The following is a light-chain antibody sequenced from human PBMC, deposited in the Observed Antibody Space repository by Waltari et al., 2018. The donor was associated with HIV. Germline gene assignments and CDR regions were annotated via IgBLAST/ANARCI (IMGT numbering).Light chain of an antibody. CDR2: DVS. CDR3: CSYAGSYSV. Sequence: QSALTQPRSVSGSPGQSVTISCTGTSSDAGGYNYVSWYQQHPGKAPKRMIYDVSKRPSGVPDRFSGSKSGNTASLTISGLQAEDEADYYCCSYAGSYSVFGGGTKLTVL. CDR1: SSDAGGYNY. V-gene: IGLV2-11*01. J-gene: IGLJ3*02.